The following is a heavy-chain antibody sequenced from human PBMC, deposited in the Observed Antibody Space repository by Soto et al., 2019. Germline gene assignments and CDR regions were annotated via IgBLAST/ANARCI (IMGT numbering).Heavy chain of an antibody. Sequence: EVQLVESGGDVVQPGGSLRPSCAASGFTFEDYTIHRVRQAPGKALEWVSLISWDGGTTYYTHSVKGRFTISRDNSKNSLYLQMNSLRPEDTALYYCAKDGSQKDDDGNWLGSWGQGTLVTVSS. CDR2: ISWDGGTT. V-gene: IGHV3-43*01. J-gene: IGHJ5*01. D-gene: IGHD3-16*01. CDR3: AKDGSQKDDDGNWLGS. CDR1: GFTFEDYT.